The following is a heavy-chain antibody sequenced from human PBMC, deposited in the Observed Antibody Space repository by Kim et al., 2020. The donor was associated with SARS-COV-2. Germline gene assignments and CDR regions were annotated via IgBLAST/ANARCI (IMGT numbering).Heavy chain of an antibody. CDR2: TYFRATWIY. CDR3: VRQFDSHFDS. D-gene: IGHD3-22*01. J-gene: IGHJ4*02. V-gene: IGHV6-1*01. CDR1: GDTVSSSYAA. Sequence: SQTLSLTCAISGDTVSSSYAAWHWIRQSPSRGLEWLGRTYFRATWIYHYAVSVKSRIAINPDTSKNQFSLHLNSVTPEDTAVYYCVRQFDSHFDSWGQGT.